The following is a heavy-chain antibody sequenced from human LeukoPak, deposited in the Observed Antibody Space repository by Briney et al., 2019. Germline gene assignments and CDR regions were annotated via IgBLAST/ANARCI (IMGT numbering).Heavy chain of an antibody. V-gene: IGHV4-34*01. J-gene: IGHJ5*02. CDR1: GGSFSGYY. CDR2: INHSGST. Sequence: KSSETLSLTCAVYGGSFSGYYWSWIRQPPGKGLEWIGEINHSGSTNYNPSLKSRVTISVDTSKNQFSLKLSSVTAADTAVYYCARHYGSGSYYGWFDPWGQGTLVTVSS. CDR3: ARHYGSGSYYGWFDP. D-gene: IGHD3-10*01.